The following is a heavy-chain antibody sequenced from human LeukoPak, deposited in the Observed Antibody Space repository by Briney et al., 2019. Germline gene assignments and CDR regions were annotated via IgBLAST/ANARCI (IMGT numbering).Heavy chain of an antibody. J-gene: IGHJ4*02. Sequence: GGSLRLSCAASGFTFSDYSMNWVRQAPGKGLEWVSYISSSSSTVYYADSVKGRFTISRDNAKNSLYLQMNSLRDEDTAVYYCARGGSAYSSSWSTFDYWGQGALVTVSA. CDR2: ISSSSSTV. V-gene: IGHV3-48*02. CDR3: ARGGSAYSSSWSTFDY. D-gene: IGHD6-13*01. CDR1: GFTFSDYS.